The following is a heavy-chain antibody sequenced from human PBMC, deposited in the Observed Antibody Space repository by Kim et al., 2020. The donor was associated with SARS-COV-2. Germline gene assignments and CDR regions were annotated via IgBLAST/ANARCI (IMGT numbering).Heavy chain of an antibody. V-gene: IGHV4-61*02. CDR3: ARAWLTDSSGYYPPFDP. J-gene: IGHJ5*02. CDR1: GGSISSGSYY. Sequence: SETLSLTCTVSGGSISSGSYYWSWIRQPAGKGLEWIGRIYTSGSTNYNPSLKSRVTISVDTSKNQFSLKLSSVTAADTAVYYCARAWLTDSSGYYPPFDPWGQGTLVTVSS. D-gene: IGHD3-22*01. CDR2: IYTSGST.